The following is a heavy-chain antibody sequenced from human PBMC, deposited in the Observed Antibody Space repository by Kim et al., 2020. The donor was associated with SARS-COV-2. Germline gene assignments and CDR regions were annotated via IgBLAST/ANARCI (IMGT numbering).Heavy chain of an antibody. V-gene: IGHV4-59*01. CDR3: ARDQKVVPAARHYYYYYGMDV. Sequence: SETLSLTCTVSGGSISSYYWSWIRQPPGKGLEWIGYIYYSGSTNYNPSLKSRVTISVDTSKNQFSLKLSSVTAADTAVYYCARDQKVVPAARHYYYYYGMDVWGQGTTVTVSS. CDR2: IYYSGST. J-gene: IGHJ6*02. CDR1: GGSISSYY. D-gene: IGHD2-2*01.